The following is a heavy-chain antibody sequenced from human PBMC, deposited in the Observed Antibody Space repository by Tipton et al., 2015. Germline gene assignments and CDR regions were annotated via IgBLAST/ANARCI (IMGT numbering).Heavy chain of an antibody. Sequence: LRLSCTVSGGSIGGGYYWSWLRQYPGKGLEWIGFVYYSGYTNYNPSLTSRPTISVDTSRNQFSLHLKSVTAADTAVYYCARDKTFEAFDIWGQGTKVTVSS. D-gene: IGHD2/OR15-2a*01. J-gene: IGHJ3*02. CDR1: GGSIGGGYY. CDR3: ARDKTFEAFDI. CDR2: VYYSGYT. V-gene: IGHV4-31*03.